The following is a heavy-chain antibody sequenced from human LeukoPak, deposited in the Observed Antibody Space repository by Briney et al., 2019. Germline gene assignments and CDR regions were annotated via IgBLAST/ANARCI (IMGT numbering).Heavy chain of an antibody. D-gene: IGHD3-22*01. CDR2: ISSSSSYI. CDR1: GFTFSSYS. J-gene: IGHJ4*02. Sequence: GGSLRLSCAASGFTFSSYSINWVRQAPGKGLEWVSSISSSSSYIYYADSVKGRFTISRDNAKNSLYLQMNSLRAEDTAVYYCARDEDSSGYCDYWGQGTLVTVSS. V-gene: IGHV3-21*01. CDR3: ARDEDSSGYCDY.